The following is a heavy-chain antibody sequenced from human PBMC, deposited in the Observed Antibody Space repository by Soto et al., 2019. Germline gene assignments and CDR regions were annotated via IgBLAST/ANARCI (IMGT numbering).Heavy chain of an antibody. CDR3: ARGRYGDY. J-gene: IGHJ4*02. Sequence: QVHLVQSGAEVKKPGASVKVSCKGSGYIFTTYGITWVRQAPGQGLEWMGWISAHNGNTNYAPELQGRGTVTRDTSTSTAYMELRNLRSDDTAVYYCARGRYGDYWGQGALVTVSS. CDR2: ISAHNGNT. V-gene: IGHV1-18*01. D-gene: IGHD1-1*01. CDR1: GYIFTTYG.